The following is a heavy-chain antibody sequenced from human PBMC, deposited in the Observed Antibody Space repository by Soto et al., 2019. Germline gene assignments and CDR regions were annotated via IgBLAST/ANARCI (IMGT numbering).Heavy chain of an antibody. Sequence: SETLSLTSTVSGGSISSYDWSWIRQPPGKGLEWIGYIYYSGSTNYNPSLKSRVTISLDTSKSQFSLKLNSVTAADTAVYYCATGPYFDYWGQGILVTVSS. V-gene: IGHV4-59*08. CDR3: ATGPYFDY. CDR1: GGSISSYD. CDR2: IYYSGST. J-gene: IGHJ4*02.